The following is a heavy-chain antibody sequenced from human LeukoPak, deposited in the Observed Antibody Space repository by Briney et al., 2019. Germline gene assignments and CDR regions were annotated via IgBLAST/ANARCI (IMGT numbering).Heavy chain of an antibody. CDR3: ARGRPDPQNSDYWDY. Sequence: SETLSLTCTISRGSISTYYWSWIRQTPGTTLEWIGNIHYTGRTRYNPSLESRVTMSLDTPKNEFSLRLTSMTAADTAVYYCARGRPDPQNSDYWDYWGQGILVTVSS. D-gene: IGHD3-22*01. V-gene: IGHV4-59*13. CDR2: IHYTGRT. CDR1: RGSISTYY. J-gene: IGHJ4*02.